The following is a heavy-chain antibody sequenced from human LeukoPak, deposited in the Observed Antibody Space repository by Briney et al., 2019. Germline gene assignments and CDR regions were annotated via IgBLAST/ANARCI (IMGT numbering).Heavy chain of an antibody. Sequence: PSETLSLTCTVSDGSISSSTYYWGWIRQPPGKGLEWIGSIHSSGSTFYNPSLKSRVTTSLDTSKNQFSLKLSSVTAADTAVYYCASSPSTTYDSSNWGVDYWGQGSLVTVSS. V-gene: IGHV4-39*07. CDR2: IHSSGST. CDR1: DGSISSSTYY. CDR3: ASSPSTTYDSSNWGVDY. D-gene: IGHD3-22*01. J-gene: IGHJ4*02.